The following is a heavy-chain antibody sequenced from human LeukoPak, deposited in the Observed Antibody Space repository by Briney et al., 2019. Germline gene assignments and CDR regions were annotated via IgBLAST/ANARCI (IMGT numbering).Heavy chain of an antibody. CDR3: ARSKTIDYGDYGWFVF. V-gene: IGHV4-59*08. D-gene: IGHD4-17*01. J-gene: IGHJ5*01. Sequence: SETLSLTCTASGGSISNYYWSWIRQPPGKGLEWIGYIYYSGSTNYNPSLKSRVTISVDTSKNQFSLNLTSVTAADTAVYFCARSKTIDYGDYGWFVFWGQGTLVTVSP. CDR1: GGSISNYY. CDR2: IYYSGST.